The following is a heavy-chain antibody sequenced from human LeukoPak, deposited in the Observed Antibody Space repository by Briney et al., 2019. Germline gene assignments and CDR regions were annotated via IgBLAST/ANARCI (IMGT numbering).Heavy chain of an antibody. V-gene: IGHV3-74*01. Sequence: PGGSLRLSCAASGFTFSNYWMNWVRQAPGKGLVWVSRINSDGSSTSYADSVKGRFTISRDNAKNTLYLQMNSLRAEDTAVYYCAKSSYYYDSSGHYDGGNAFDIWGQGTMVTVSS. D-gene: IGHD3-22*01. J-gene: IGHJ3*02. CDR2: INSDGSST. CDR3: AKSSYYYDSSGHYDGGNAFDI. CDR1: GFTFSNYW.